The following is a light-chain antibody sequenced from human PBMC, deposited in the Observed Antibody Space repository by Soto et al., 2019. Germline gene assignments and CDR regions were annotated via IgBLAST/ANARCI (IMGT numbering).Light chain of an antibody. CDR3: QKYNSAPLT. CDR1: QGISKF. J-gene: IGKJ1*01. CDR2: GAS. Sequence: DIQMTQSPSSLSASVGDSVTITCRASQGISKFLAWYQQKPGKIPKVLINGASTLQSGVPSRFSGSGSGTDFTLNISSLQPEDVATYYCQKYNSAPLTCGQGTKVEI. V-gene: IGKV1-27*01.